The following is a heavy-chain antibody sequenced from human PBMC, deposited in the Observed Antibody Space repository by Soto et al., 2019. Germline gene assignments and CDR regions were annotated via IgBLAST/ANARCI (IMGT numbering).Heavy chain of an antibody. Sequence: QITLKESGPTLVKPTQTLTLTCTFSGFSLTTGGVAVGWIRQPPGKALERLALIYWDDDKRYSPSLKSSLYITKDTSKNHVVLTMTNMHPVDTATCYCSHGECSGAGCYSRWSFGHWGRGTLVTVSS. D-gene: IGHD2-15*01. CDR3: SHGECSGAGCYSRWSFGH. CDR2: IYWDDDK. V-gene: IGHV2-5*02. CDR1: GFSLTTGGVA. J-gene: IGHJ2*01.